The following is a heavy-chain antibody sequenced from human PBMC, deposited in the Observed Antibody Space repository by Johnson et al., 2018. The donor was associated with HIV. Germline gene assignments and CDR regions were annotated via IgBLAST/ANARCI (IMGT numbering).Heavy chain of an antibody. CDR3: AKEPAVGYSGSFSGAFDI. CDR2: IRYDESNI. V-gene: IGHV3-30*02. J-gene: IGHJ3*02. CDR1: GFTFSSYA. D-gene: IGHD1-26*01. Sequence: QVQLVESGGGVVQPGTSLRLSCAASGFTFSSYAMHWVRQAPGKGLEWVAFIRYDESNIYYTESVGGRFTISRDNSKNTLHLQMNSLRAEDTAVYYCAKEPAVGYSGSFSGAFDIWGQGTLVTVSS.